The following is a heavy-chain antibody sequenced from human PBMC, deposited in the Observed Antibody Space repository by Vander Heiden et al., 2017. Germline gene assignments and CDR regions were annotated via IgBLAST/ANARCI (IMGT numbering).Heavy chain of an antibody. J-gene: IGHJ4*02. CDR2: IWNDGSKR. CDR1: GFTFSVNG. D-gene: IGHD2-8*02. CDR3: ARDTWDTVGKALDY. Sequence: QVQLVQSGGGVVQPGRSLRLSCAGSGFTFSVNGIHWVRQTPGKGLEWVAVIWNDGSKRYYVDSVKGRFTVSRDNWEKTAYLQMNSLRVEDTAVYYCARDTWDTVGKALDYWGQGTLVTVS. V-gene: IGHV3-33*01.